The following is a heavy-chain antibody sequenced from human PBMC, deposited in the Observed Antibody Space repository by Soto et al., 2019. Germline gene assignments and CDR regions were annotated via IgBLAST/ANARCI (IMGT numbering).Heavy chain of an antibody. J-gene: IGHJ4*02. CDR2: INHSGST. CDR1: GGSFSGYY. V-gene: IGHV4-34*01. D-gene: IGHD2-15*01. CDR3: ARYCSGGSCYLYYFDY. Sequence: SETLSLTCAVCGGSFSGYYWSWIRQPPGKGLEWIGEINHSGSTNYNPSLKSRVTISVDTSKNQFSLKLSSVTAADTAVYYCARYCSGGSCYLYYFDYWGQGTLVTVSS.